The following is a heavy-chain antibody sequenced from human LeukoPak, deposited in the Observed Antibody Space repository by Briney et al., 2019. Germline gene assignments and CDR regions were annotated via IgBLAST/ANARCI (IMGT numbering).Heavy chain of an antibody. D-gene: IGHD3-3*01. CDR1: GGTFSSYA. V-gene: IGHV1-69*05. CDR2: IIPIFGTA. J-gene: IGHJ6*03. Sequence: ASVKVSCKASGGTFSSYAISWVRQAAGQGLEWMGGIIPIFGTASYAQKFQGRVTITTDESTSTAYMELSSLRSEDTAVYYCARGEVRFLGYYYMDVWGKGTTVTVSS. CDR3: ARGEVRFLGYYYMDV.